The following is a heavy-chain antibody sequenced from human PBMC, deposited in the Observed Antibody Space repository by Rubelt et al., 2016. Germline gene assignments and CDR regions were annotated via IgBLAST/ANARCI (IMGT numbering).Heavy chain of an antibody. Sequence: GLEWVSAISGSGSDTYYADSVKGRFTISRDNSKNTLYLQMNSLRAEDTAVYFCARGGDYGDYWGQGTLVTVSS. CDR3: ARGGDYGDY. J-gene: IGHJ4*02. CDR2: ISGSGSDT. V-gene: IGHV3-23*01.